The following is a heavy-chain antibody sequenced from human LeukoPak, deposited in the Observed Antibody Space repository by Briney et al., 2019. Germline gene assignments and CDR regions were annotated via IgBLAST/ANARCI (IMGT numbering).Heavy chain of an antibody. CDR2: ISWNSGSI. CDR1: GFTFDDYA. J-gene: IGHJ6*03. CDR3: AKAWGTMVLDHMDV. V-gene: IGHV3-9*01. D-gene: IGHD3-10*01. Sequence: GGSLRLSCAASGFTFDDYAMHWVRQAPGKGLEWVSGISWNSGSIGYADSVKGRFTISRDNAKNSLYLQMNSLRAEDTALYYCAKAWGTMVLDHMDVWGKGTTVTISS.